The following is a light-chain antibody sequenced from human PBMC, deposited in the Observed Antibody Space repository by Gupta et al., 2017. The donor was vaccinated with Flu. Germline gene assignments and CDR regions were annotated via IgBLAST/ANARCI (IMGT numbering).Light chain of an antibody. CDR2: KAS. CDR1: QSISSW. J-gene: IGKJ1*01. V-gene: IGKV1-5*03. Sequence: DIQMTQSPSTLSASVGDRVTITCRASQSISSWLAWYQQKPGKAPKLLIYKASSLESGVPSRFSGSGSVTEFTLTSSSLQPDDFATYYCQQYNSKRTFGQGTKVEIK. CDR3: QQYNSKRT.